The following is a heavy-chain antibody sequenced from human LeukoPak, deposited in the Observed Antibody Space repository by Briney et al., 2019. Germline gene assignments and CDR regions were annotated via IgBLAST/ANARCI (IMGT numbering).Heavy chain of an antibody. D-gene: IGHD2-2*01. CDR3: VRDRFSGYCTINTCYGGFDY. CDR1: GFTFSEFY. J-gene: IGHJ4*02. V-gene: IGHV3-11*04. CDR2: ISSGGTTT. Sequence: GGSLRLSCSASGFTFSEFYIHWIRQAPGRGLEWVSYISSGGTTTYYADSVKGRFTIARDNAKNSLYLQMNSLRAKDTAVYYCVRDRFSGYCTINTCYGGFDYWGQGTLVTVSS.